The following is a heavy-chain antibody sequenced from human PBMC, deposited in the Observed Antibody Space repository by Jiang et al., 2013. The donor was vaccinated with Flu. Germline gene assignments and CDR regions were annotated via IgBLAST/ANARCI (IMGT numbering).Heavy chain of an antibody. CDR1: GGSISSYY. CDR3: ARGDTAMVGSVDY. CDR2: IYYSGST. Sequence: GLVKPSETLSLTCTVSGGSISSYYWSWIRQPPGKGLEWIGYIYYSGSTNYNPSLKSRVTISVDTSKNQFSLKLSSVTAADTAVYYCARGDTAMVGSVDYWGQGTLVTVSS. V-gene: IGHV4-59*01. J-gene: IGHJ4*02. D-gene: IGHD5-18*01.